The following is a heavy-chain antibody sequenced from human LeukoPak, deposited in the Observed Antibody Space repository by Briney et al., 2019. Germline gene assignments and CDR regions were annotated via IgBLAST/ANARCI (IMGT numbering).Heavy chain of an antibody. CDR2: TWYDGSDK. D-gene: IGHD2-15*01. CDR3: ARDGRGGRGYYYYYMDV. CDR1: GFAFSTYG. V-gene: IGHV3-33*01. Sequence: PGTSLRLSCAASGFAFSTYGLHWVRQAPGKGLEWVAVTWYDGSDKHYADSVKGRFTISRDSSRHTLYLQMNSLRAEDTAVYYCARDGRGGRGYYYYYMDVWGKGTTVTGSS. J-gene: IGHJ6*03.